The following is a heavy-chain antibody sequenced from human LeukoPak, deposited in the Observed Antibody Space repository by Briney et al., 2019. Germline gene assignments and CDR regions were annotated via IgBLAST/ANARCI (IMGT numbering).Heavy chain of an antibody. CDR2: IKQDGSEK. Sequence: PGGSLRLSCAASGFIFSDYYMSWIRQAPGKGLEWVANIKQDGSEKHYVDSVKGRFTISRDNAKNSLYLQMNSLRAEDTAVYYCARDRDGYYMDVWGKGTTVTISS. J-gene: IGHJ6*03. V-gene: IGHV3-7*01. CDR1: GFIFSDYY. CDR3: ARDRDGYYMDV. D-gene: IGHD2-21*01.